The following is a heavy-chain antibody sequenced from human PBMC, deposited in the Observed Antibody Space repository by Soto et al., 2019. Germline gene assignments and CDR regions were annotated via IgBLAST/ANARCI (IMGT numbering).Heavy chain of an antibody. D-gene: IGHD5-18*01. Sequence: SVKVSCKASGGTFSSYTISWVRQAPGQGLEWMGRIIPILGIANYAQKFQGRVTITADKSTSTAYMELSSLRSEDTAVYYCARADTVTKPLDYWGQGTLVTVSS. CDR3: ARADTVTKPLDY. CDR2: IIPILGIA. V-gene: IGHV1-69*02. CDR1: GGTFSSYT. J-gene: IGHJ4*02.